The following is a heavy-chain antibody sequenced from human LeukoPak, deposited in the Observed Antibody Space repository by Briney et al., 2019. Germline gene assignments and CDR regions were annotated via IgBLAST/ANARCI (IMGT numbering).Heavy chain of an antibody. J-gene: IGHJ4*02. CDR3: ARAPVGATLDY. Sequence: GASVKVSCKASGYTFTSYYMHWVRQAPGQGLEWMGIINPSGGSTSYAQKFQGRVTMTRDMSTSTVYMELSSLRSEDTAVYYCARAPVGATLDYWGQGTLVTVPS. D-gene: IGHD1-26*01. CDR1: GYTFTSYY. CDR2: INPSGGST. V-gene: IGHV1-46*01.